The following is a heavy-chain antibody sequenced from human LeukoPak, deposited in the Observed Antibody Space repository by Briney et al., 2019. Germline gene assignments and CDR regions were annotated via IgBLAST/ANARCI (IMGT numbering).Heavy chain of an antibody. CDR3: AKVGGSTPYYFDY. V-gene: IGHV3-23*01. Sequence: SGGSLRLSCAASGFTFTSYAMSWVRQAPGKGLEWVPGISGGGGSTYYADSVKGRFTISRDNSKNTLYLQMNSLRAEDSAIYYCAKVGGSTPYYFDYWGQGTLVTVSS. CDR1: GFTFTSYA. J-gene: IGHJ4*02. CDR2: ISGGGGST. D-gene: IGHD2-2*01.